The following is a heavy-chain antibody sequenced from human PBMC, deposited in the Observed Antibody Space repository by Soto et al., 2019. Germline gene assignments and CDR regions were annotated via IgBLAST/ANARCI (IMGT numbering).Heavy chain of an antibody. J-gene: IGHJ6*02. Sequence: ASVKVSCKASGYTFTGYYMHWVRQAPGQGLEWMGWINPNSGGTNYAQKFQGWVTMTRDTSISTAYMELSRLRSDDTAVYYCARATTATGYYYYYGMDVWGQGTTVTVSS. CDR3: ARATTATGYYYYYGMDV. CDR2: INPNSGGT. D-gene: IGHD4-17*01. V-gene: IGHV1-2*04. CDR1: GYTFTGYY.